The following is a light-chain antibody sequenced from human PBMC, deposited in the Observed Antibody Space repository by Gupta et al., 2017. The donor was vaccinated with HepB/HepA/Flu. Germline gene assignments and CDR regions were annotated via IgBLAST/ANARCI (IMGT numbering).Light chain of an antibody. CDR1: QSLLPSSTNRNY. J-gene: IGKJ5*01. CDR3: QQYYDTPSIT. V-gene: IGKV4-1*01. Sequence: DIVMTQSPDFLAVSLGERATINCKSSQSLLPSSTNRNYLAWYQQKPGQPPKLLIYWASIREPGVPDRFRGSGSGTDFTLTISSLQAEDVAVYYCQQYYDTPSITFGQGTRLEIK. CDR2: WAS.